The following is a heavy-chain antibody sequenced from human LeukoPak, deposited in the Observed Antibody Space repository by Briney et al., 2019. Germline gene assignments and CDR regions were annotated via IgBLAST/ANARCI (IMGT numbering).Heavy chain of an antibody. V-gene: IGHV3-30*18. CDR2: IAYHGNSE. D-gene: IGHD3-3*01. CDR3: VKEYHSRGFGAYFDY. J-gene: IGHJ4*02. CDR1: GFTISTHG. Sequence: GGSLRLSCVVSGFTISTHGMHWVRQAPGKGPEWVAMIAYHGNSEYYGDSIKGRFTISRDDSKNTLYLQMNSLRVEDTAVYYCVKEYHSRGFGAYFDYWGQGTLVTVSS.